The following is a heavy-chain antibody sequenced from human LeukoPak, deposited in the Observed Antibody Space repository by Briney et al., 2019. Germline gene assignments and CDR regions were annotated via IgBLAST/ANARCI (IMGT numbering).Heavy chain of an antibody. CDR1: GSSISSYY. J-gene: IGHJ6*02. V-gene: IGHV4-59*01. CDR2: IYYSGST. Sequence: SETLSLTCTVSGSSISSYYWSWIRQPPGKGLEWIGYIYYSGSTNYNPSLKSRVTISVDTSKNQFSLKLSSVTAADTAVYYCARDSRLYSSGWYGTYYYYYGMDVWGQGTTVTVSS. D-gene: IGHD6-19*01. CDR3: ARDSRLYSSGWYGTYYYYYGMDV.